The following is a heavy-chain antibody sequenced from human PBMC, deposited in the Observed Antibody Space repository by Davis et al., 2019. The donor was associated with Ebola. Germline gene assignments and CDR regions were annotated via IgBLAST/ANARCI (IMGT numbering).Heavy chain of an antibody. CDR3: ARGKPFGSSFWFDP. CDR1: GGSISSGGYS. J-gene: IGHJ5*02. Sequence: LRLSCAVSGGSISSGGYSWSWIRQPPGKGLEWIGYIYHSGSTYYNPSPKSRVTISVDRSKNQFSLKLSSVTAADTAVYYCARGKPFGSSFWFDPWGQGTLVTVSS. D-gene: IGHD6-13*01. V-gene: IGHV4-30-2*01. CDR2: IYHSGST.